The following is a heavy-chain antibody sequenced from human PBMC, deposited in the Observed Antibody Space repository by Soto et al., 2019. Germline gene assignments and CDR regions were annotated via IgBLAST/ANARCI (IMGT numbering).Heavy chain of an antibody. J-gene: IGHJ3*02. CDR1: GGSISSGGYY. D-gene: IGHD4-17*01. Sequence: PSETLSLTCTVSGGSISSGGYYWSWIRQHPGKGLEWIGYIYYSGSTYYNPSLKSRVTISVDTSKNQFSLKLSSVTAADTAVYYCAGEDYDYGDSGDIGGQGTMVTVSS. CDR3: AGEDYDYGDSGDI. V-gene: IGHV4-31*03. CDR2: IYYSGST.